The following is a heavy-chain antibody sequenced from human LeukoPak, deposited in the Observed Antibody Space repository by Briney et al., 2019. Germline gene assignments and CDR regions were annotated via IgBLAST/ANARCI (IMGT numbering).Heavy chain of an antibody. CDR1: GGSMSGYF. CDR3: ARVRKSSGCDYFDY. D-gene: IGHD5-12*01. CDR2: IYYSGST. V-gene: IGHV4-59*01. J-gene: IGHJ4*02. Sequence: SETLSLTCTVSGGSMSGYFWSWIRQPPGKGLEWIGYIYYSGSTNYNPSLKSRVTISVDTSKNQFSLKLSSVTAADTAVYYCARVRKSSGCDYFDYWGQGTLVTVSS.